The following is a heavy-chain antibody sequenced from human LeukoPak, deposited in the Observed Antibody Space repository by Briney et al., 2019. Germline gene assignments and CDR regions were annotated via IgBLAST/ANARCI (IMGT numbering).Heavy chain of an antibody. CDR3: ARGSGLNAFDI. D-gene: IGHD6-19*01. CDR1: GFTFSSYS. CDR2: ISSSSSTI. V-gene: IGHV3-48*01. J-gene: IGHJ3*02. Sequence: PGGSLRLSCAASGFTFSSYSMNWVRQAPGKGLEWVSYISSSSSTIYYADSVKGRFTISRDNAKNSLYLQMNSLRAEDTAVYYCARGSGLNAFDIWGQGTMVTVSS.